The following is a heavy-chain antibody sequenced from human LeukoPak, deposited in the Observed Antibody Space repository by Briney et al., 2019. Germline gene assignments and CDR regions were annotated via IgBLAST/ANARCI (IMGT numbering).Heavy chain of an antibody. CDR1: GYTFTGYY. D-gene: IGHD5-18*01. J-gene: IGHJ4*02. Sequence: ASVKVSCKASGYTFTGYYMHWVRQAPGQGLEWMGWINPNSGGTNYAQKLQGRVTMTTDTSTSTAYMELRSLRSDDTAVYYCARERETWIQLWSLDYWGQGTLVTVSS. V-gene: IGHV1-2*02. CDR2: INPNSGGT. CDR3: ARERETWIQLWSLDY.